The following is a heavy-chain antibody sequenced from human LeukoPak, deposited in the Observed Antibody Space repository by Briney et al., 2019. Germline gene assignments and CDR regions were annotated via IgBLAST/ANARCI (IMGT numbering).Heavy chain of an antibody. Sequence: PGGSLRLSCAAPVFTVSSNYVSWVRQAPGKGLEWVSVIFGCGSNYSAASVKGPFTLPRDNSQNTLYLQMNSLRGEDPAVYYRARDQTVPPGAAFDIWGQGTMVTVSS. CDR2: IFGCGSN. CDR3: ARDQTVPPGAAFDI. J-gene: IGHJ3*02. CDR1: VFTVSSNY. V-gene: IGHV3-53*01. D-gene: IGHD4-17*01.